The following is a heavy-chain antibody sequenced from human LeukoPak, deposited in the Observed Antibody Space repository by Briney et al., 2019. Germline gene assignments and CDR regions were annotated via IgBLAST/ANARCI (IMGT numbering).Heavy chain of an antibody. CDR3: ARDSYDNSGYYLYYFDY. CDR1: GFTFSSYW. J-gene: IGHJ4*02. Sequence: GGSLRLSCAASGFTFSSYWMSWVRQAPGKGLEWVANIKQDGSEKYYVDSVKGRFTISRDNAKNSLYLQMNSLRAEDTAVYYCARDSYDNSGYYLYYFDYWGQGTLVTVSS. CDR2: IKQDGSEK. V-gene: IGHV3-7*01. D-gene: IGHD3-22*01.